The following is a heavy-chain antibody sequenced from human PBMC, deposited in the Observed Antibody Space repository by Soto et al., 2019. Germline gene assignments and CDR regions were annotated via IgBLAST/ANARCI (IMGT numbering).Heavy chain of an antibody. Sequence: QVQLVESGGGVVQPGTSLRLSCVGSGFTFRSYVIHWVGQAPGKGLEWVALTSYDGSNKDYGDSVKGRFTISRDNSRNTVDLQMDSLRREDTALYYCARWGTTGGLDVWGQGTLVSVSS. J-gene: IGHJ1*01. CDR1: GFTFRSYV. CDR3: ARWGTTGGLDV. CDR2: TSYDGSNK. V-gene: IGHV3-30*19. D-gene: IGHD3-16*01.